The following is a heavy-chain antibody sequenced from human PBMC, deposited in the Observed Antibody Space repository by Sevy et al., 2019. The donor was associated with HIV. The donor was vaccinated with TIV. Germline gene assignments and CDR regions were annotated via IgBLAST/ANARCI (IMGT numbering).Heavy chain of an antibody. V-gene: IGHV3-30*18. CDR2: ISYDGKNE. Sequence: GGSLRLSCAGSGFTFYNYGIHWVRQAPGKGLEWVTKISYDGKNENYADSVKGRFTISRDNSKNTVYLQMNSLRPDDTAIYYCAKDRSVSWSVDYWGQGTLVTVSS. J-gene: IGHJ4*02. CDR3: AKDRSVSWSVDY. CDR1: GFTFYNYG. D-gene: IGHD6-13*01.